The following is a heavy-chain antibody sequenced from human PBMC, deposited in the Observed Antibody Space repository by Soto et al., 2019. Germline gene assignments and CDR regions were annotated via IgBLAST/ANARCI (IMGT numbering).Heavy chain of an antibody. CDR3: ARAMRIAAADAFDI. Sequence: GASVKVSCKASGYTFTIYGISWVRQAPGQGLEWMGWISAYNGNTNYAQKLQGRVTMTTDTSTSTAYMELRSLRSDDTAVYYCARAMRIAAADAFDIWGQGTMVTVSS. CDR2: ISAYNGNT. D-gene: IGHD6-13*01. CDR1: GYTFTIYG. V-gene: IGHV1-18*01. J-gene: IGHJ3*02.